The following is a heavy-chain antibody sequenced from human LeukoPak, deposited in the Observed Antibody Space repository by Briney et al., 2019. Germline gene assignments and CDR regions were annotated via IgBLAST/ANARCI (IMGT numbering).Heavy chain of an antibody. D-gene: IGHD4-11*01. J-gene: IGHJ6*02. CDR1: GFTFSSYS. Sequence: GGSLRLSCAASGFTFSSYSMSWVRQAPGKGLEWVSSLSSSSRYIYYAHSVKSPFTISRDNTKNSLYLQMNSLRAEDTAVYYCASWYDYSNVYGMDVWGQGTTVTVSS. CDR3: ASWYDYSNVYGMDV. V-gene: IGHV3-21*01. CDR2: LSSSSRYI.